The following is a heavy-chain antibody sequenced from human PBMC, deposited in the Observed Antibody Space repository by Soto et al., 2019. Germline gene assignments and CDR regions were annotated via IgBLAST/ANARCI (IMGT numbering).Heavy chain of an antibody. CDR2: IYPGDSHT. CDR1: GYDFTSHW. V-gene: IGHV5-51*01. D-gene: IGHD2-2*01. CDR3: ARQYGHCLNNNCFARNWFAP. J-gene: IGHJ5*02. Sequence: PGESLKISCKGSGYDFTSHWIAWVRQMPGKDLEWMGIIYPGDSHTTYSPSFQGQVTISADKSIRTAYLQWSSLKASDTAMYYCARQYGHCLNNNCFARNWFAPWGQGTLVTVSS.